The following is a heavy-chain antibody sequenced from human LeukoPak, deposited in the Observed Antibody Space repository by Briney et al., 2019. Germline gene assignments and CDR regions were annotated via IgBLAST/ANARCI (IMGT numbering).Heavy chain of an antibody. Sequence: ASVKVSCKASGYTFTGYYMHWVRQAPGQGLEWMGRINPNSGGTNYAQKFQGRVTMTRDTSISTAYMELSRQRSDDTAVYYCASNTDTPSDAFDIWGQGTMVTVSS. D-gene: IGHD2-2*02. CDR1: GYTFTGYY. CDR2: INPNSGGT. CDR3: ASNTDTPSDAFDI. V-gene: IGHV1-2*06. J-gene: IGHJ3*02.